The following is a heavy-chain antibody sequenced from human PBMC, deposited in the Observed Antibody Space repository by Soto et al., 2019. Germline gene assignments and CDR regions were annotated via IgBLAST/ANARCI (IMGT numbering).Heavy chain of an antibody. V-gene: IGHV1-2*02. CDR1: GYTFTGHY. Sequence: RASVKVSCKASGYTFTGHYMHWVRQAPGQGLEWMGWINPNSGGTNYAQKFQGRVTMTRDTSISTAYMELSRLRSDDTAVYYCIVWFGELKNHYYYGMDVWGQGTTVTVSS. J-gene: IGHJ6*02. CDR3: IVWFGELKNHYYYGMDV. D-gene: IGHD3-10*01. CDR2: INPNSGGT.